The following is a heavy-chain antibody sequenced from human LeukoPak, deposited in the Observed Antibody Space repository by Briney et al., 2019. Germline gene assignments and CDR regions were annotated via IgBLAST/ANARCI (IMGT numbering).Heavy chain of an antibody. CDR2: IYYSGST. Sequence: TSETLSLTCTVSGGSISSYYWSWIRQPPEKGLEWIGYIYYSGSTNYNPSLKSRVTISVDTSKNQFSLKLSSVTAADTAVYYCARADYGDRHYYFDYWGQGTLVTVSS. D-gene: IGHD4-17*01. V-gene: IGHV4-59*08. CDR1: GGSISSYY. J-gene: IGHJ4*02. CDR3: ARADYGDRHYYFDY.